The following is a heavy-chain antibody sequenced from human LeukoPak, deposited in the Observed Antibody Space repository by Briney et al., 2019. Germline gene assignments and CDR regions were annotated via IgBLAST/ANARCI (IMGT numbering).Heavy chain of an antibody. Sequence: GESLKISCKGSGYSFTSNWIGWVRQMPGKGLEWMGIIYPGDSDTRYSPSFQGQVTISANKSISTAYLQWSSLKASDTAMYYCAGTHYYDSSGYRPSDAFDIWGQGTMVTVSS. V-gene: IGHV5-51*01. J-gene: IGHJ3*02. CDR1: GYSFTSNW. CDR2: IYPGDSDT. CDR3: AGTHYYDSSGYRPSDAFDI. D-gene: IGHD3-22*01.